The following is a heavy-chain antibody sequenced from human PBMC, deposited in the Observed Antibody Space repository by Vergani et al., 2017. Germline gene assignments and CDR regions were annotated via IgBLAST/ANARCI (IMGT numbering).Heavy chain of an antibody. CDR3: ARDLTRYSTASRRYFDY. D-gene: IGHD5-12*01. CDR2: ISSGSSYI. V-gene: IGHV3-21*01. CDR1: GFTFGSYS. Sequence: EVQLVESGGGLVKPGESPRLSCVASGFTFGSYSMIWDRQAPGKGLEWVSSISSGSSYIYYADSVKGRFTISRDNAKNSLYLQMNSLRAEDTAVYYCARDLTRYSTASRRYFDYWGQGTLVTVSS. J-gene: IGHJ4*02.